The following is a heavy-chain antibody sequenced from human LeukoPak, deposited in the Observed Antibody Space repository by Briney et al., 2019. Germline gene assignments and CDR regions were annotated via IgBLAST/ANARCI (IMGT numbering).Heavy chain of an antibody. D-gene: IGHD5-18*01. CDR3: ASLEDTAMDHYFDY. Sequence: PSETLSLTCTVSGGSVSSGSYYWSWIRQPPGSGLEWIGYIYYSGSANYNPSLKSRVTISVDTSKNQFSLKMSSVTAADTAVYYCASLEDTAMDHYFDYWGQGTLVTVSS. CDR1: GGSVSSGSYY. V-gene: IGHV4-61*01. J-gene: IGHJ4*02. CDR2: IYYSGSA.